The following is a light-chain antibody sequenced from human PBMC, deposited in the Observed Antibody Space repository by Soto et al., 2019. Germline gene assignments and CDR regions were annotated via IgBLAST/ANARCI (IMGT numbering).Light chain of an antibody. V-gene: IGLV2-14*03. Sequence: QSALTQPASVSGSPGQSITFSCTGTTSDIGAYNYVSWYQHHPVKAPKLLIYDVTARPSGVSDRFSGSKSGTTASLTISGLQAEDEADYFCSSYTTINTVVLFGGGTKLTVL. CDR1: TSDIGAYNY. CDR2: DVT. CDR3: SSYTTINTVVL. J-gene: IGLJ3*02.